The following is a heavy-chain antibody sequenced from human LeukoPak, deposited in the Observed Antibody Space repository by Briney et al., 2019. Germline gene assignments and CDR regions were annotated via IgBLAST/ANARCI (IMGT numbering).Heavy chain of an antibody. CDR2: INPNSGGT. Sequence: ASVKVSCKASGYTFTGYYMHWVRQAPGQGLEWMGRINPNSGGTNYAQKVQGRVPMTRDTSISTAYMELSRLRSDDTAVYYCARDGETNDYGDYTFDYWGQGTLVTVSS. CDR1: GYTFTGYY. CDR3: ARDGETNDYGDYTFDY. D-gene: IGHD4-17*01. J-gene: IGHJ4*02. V-gene: IGHV1-2*06.